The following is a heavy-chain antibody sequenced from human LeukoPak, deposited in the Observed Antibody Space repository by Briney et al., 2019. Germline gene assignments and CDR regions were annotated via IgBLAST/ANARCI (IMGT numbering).Heavy chain of an antibody. V-gene: IGHV3-7*01. Sequence: PGGSLRLSCAASGFSFIQAWMSWVRQAPGKGPEWMANIKEDESEKYYVDSVKGRFTISRDNAKNSLYLQMNSLRAEDTAVYYCARVRRVRGLIDYYYYGMDVWGQGTTVTVSS. CDR3: ARVRRVRGLIDYYYYGMDV. D-gene: IGHD3-10*01. CDR2: IKEDESEK. J-gene: IGHJ6*02. CDR1: GFSFIQAW.